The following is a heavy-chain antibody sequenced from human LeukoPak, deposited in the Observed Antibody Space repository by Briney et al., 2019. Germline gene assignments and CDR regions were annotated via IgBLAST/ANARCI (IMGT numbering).Heavy chain of an antibody. CDR3: ARKSTEYSSSSGVSY. CDR2: IYPGDSDT. Sequence: GESLKISCKGSAYSFTTYWIGWVRQMPGKGLEWMGIIYPGDSDTRYSPSFQGQVTISADKSISTAYLQWSSLKASDTAMYYCARKSTEYSSSSGVSYWGQGTLVTVSS. V-gene: IGHV5-51*01. J-gene: IGHJ4*02. D-gene: IGHD6-6*01. CDR1: AYSFTTYW.